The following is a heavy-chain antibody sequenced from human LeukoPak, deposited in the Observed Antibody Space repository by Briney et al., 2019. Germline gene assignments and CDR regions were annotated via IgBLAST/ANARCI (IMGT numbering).Heavy chain of an antibody. CDR2: MNPNSGNT. CDR3: ARVWAAGNWFDP. Sequence: ASVKVSCKASGYTFTSYDINWVRQATGQGLEWMGWMNPNSGNTGYAQKFQGRVTMTRNTSISTAYMELSSLRSEGTAVYYCARVWAAGNWFDPWGQGTLVTVSS. CDR1: GYTFTSYD. J-gene: IGHJ5*02. V-gene: IGHV1-8*01. D-gene: IGHD6-13*01.